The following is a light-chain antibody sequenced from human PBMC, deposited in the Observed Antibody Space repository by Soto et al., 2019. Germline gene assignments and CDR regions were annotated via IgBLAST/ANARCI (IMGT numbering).Light chain of an antibody. Sequence: ESMLTQSPGTLSLSPGERATLSCRASQSVDSRFLTWYQQKPGQTPRLLIYGASIRATGIPDRFSGSGSGTDFTLIISRVEPDDSAVYYCLQVGTSPPAFTFGQGTKLEI. CDR1: QSVDSRF. J-gene: IGKJ2*01. CDR2: GAS. V-gene: IGKV3-20*01. CDR3: LQVGTSPPAFT.